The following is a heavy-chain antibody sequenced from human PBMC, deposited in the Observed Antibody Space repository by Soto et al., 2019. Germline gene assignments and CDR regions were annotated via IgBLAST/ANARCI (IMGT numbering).Heavy chain of an antibody. CDR2: ISSNGGST. CDR1: GFTFSSYA. V-gene: IGHV3-64*01. J-gene: IGHJ4*02. Sequence: EVQLVESGGGLVQPGGSLRLSCAASGFTFSSYAMHWLRQAPGKGLEYVSAISSNGGSTYYANSVKGRFTSSRDNSKNTLYLQMGSLRAEDMAVYYCARQGSGSYYFDYWGQGTLVTVSS. CDR3: ARQGSGSYYFDY. D-gene: IGHD2-15*01.